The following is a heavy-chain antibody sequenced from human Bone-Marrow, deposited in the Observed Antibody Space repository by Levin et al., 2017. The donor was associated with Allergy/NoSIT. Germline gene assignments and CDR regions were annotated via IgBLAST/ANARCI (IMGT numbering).Heavy chain of an antibody. V-gene: IGHV4-59*08. D-gene: IGHD3-22*01. CDR1: GDSINNSF. Sequence: SQTLSLTCTVSGDSINNSFWSWIRQPPGKGLEWIGYISHSGSTRYNPSLRSRVSISVDTSKNHFSLKLNSVTAADTAVYYCARFFSSYHSGGYYQPNYFDYWGQGTLVTVSS. CDR2: ISHSGST. J-gene: IGHJ4*02. CDR3: ARFFSSYHSGGYYQPNYFDY.